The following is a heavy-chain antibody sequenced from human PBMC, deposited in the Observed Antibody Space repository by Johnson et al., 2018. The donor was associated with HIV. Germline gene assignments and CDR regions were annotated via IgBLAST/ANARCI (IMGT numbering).Heavy chain of an antibody. D-gene: IGHD3-3*01. Sequence: EVQLVESGGGVVRPGGSLRLSCAASGFTFDDYVMSWVRQAPGKGLEWVSRISWNSGSIGYADSVKGRFPISRDNAKNSLYLQMNSLRAEDTALYYCAKDTGYNFWSGRDAFDIWGQGTMVTVSS. CDR3: AKDTGYNFWSGRDAFDI. CDR1: GFTFDDYV. J-gene: IGHJ3*02. V-gene: IGHV3-20*04. CDR2: ISWNSGSI.